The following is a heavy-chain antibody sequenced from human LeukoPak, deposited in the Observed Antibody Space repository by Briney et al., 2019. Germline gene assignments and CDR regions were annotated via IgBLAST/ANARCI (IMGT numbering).Heavy chain of an antibody. CDR1: GFTFSSYA. CDR2: ISGSGGST. CDR3: AKSTDDIRYYFDY. Sequence: GRSLRLSCAASGFTFSSYAMHWVRQAPGKGLEWVSAISGSGGSTYYADSVKGRFTISRDNSKNTLYLQMNSLRAEDTAVYYCAKSTDDIRYYFDYWGQGTLVTVSS. V-gene: IGHV3-23*01. J-gene: IGHJ4*02.